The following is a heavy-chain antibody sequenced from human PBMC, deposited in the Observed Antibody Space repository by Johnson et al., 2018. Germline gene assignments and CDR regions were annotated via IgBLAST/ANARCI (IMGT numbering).Heavy chain of an antibody. CDR3: ARESVSIRTGNDGFDM. J-gene: IGHJ3*02. Sequence: QVRLRESGPGLVDPSETLSLSCAVSGVPLRLHQWNWIRQPPGKGLEWIGVISENGGTNFNPSLTSRVTISVDTSNNPFPLKLRPVTAADTAVYYCARESVSIRTGNDGFDMWGQGTMVIVSS. CDR2: ISENGGT. V-gene: IGHV4-59*11. D-gene: IGHD2/OR15-2a*01. CDR1: GVPLRLHQ.